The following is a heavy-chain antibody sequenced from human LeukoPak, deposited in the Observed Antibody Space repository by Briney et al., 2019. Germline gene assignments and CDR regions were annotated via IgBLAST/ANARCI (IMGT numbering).Heavy chain of an antibody. D-gene: IGHD4-17*01. CDR2: ISGSGGST. J-gene: IGHJ4*02. CDR1: GFTFTTYW. CDR3: AKDKGDYPGYYFDY. Sequence: GGSLRLSCAASGFTFTTYWMSWVRQAPGKGLEWVSSISGSGGSTYYADSVKGRFTISRDNSKNTLYLQMNSLRAEDTAVYYCAKDKGDYPGYYFDYWGQGTLVTVSS. V-gene: IGHV3-23*01.